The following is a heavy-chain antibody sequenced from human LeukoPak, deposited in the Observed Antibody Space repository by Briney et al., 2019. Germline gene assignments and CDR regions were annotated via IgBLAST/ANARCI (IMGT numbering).Heavy chain of an antibody. V-gene: IGHV4-31*03. Sequence: SETLSLTCTVSGGSISSGGYYWGWIRQHPGKGLEWIGYIYYSGSTYYNPSLKSRVTISVDTSKNQFSLKLSSVTAADTAVYYCAREYSSGWYPYYFDYWGQGTLVTVSS. J-gene: IGHJ4*02. CDR3: AREYSSGWYPYYFDY. D-gene: IGHD6-19*01. CDR1: GGSISSGGYY. CDR2: IYYSGST.